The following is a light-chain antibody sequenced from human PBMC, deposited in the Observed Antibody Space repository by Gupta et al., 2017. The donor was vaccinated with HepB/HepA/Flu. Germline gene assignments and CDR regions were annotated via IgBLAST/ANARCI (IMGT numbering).Light chain of an antibody. CDR2: GYS. CDR3: QSYDSSQSAYV. J-gene: IGLJ1*01. Sequence: QFVLTQPPSVSAAPGLNVTIPCTRTNSNTGSGYDLHWYLPRPGTAPKLLIFGYSHRPSGVPDRFSGSKSDTSASLAITGLQAEDEDDYYCQSYDSSQSAYVFGLGTKVTVL. V-gene: IGLV1-40*01. CDR1: NSNTGSGYD.